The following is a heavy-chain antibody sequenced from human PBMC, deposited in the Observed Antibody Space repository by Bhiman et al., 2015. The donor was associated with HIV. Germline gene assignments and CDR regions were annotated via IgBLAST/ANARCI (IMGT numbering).Heavy chain of an antibody. D-gene: IGHD3-10*01. J-gene: IGHJ4*02. CDR2: ISSGGSTI. CDR1: GFTFSSYE. V-gene: IGHV3-48*03. Sequence: EVQLVESGGGLVQPGGSLRLSCAASGFTFSSYEMNWVRQAPGKGLEWVSYISSGGSTIYYADSVKGRFTISRDNAKNSLYLQMNSLRAEDTAVYYCARVFHYGSGTYYKTSLDYWGQGTLVTVSS. CDR3: ARVFHYGSGTYYKTSLDY.